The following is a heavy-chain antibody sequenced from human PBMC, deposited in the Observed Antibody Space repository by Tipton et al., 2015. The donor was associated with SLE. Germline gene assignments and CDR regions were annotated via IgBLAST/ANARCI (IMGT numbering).Heavy chain of an antibody. CDR1: GGSFSGYY. J-gene: IGHJ4*02. CDR2: INHSGST. D-gene: IGHD3-22*01. V-gene: IGHV4-34*01. CDR3: ARRTRYYDSSGHFDY. Sequence: TLSLTCAVYGGSFSGYYWSWFRQPPGKGLEWIGEINHSGSTNYNPSLKSRVTISVDTSKNQFSLKLSSVTAADTAVYYCARRTRYYDSSGHFDYWGQGTLVTVSS.